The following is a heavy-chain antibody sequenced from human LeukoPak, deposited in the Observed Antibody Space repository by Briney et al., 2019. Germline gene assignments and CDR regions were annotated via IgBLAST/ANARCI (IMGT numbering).Heavy chain of an antibody. CDR1: GFTFSSYS. J-gene: IGHJ4*02. Sequence: GGSLRLSCAASGFTFSSYSMNWVRQAPGKGLEWVSYISSSSSTIYYADSVKGRFTISRDNAKNSLYLQMNGLRAEDTAVYYCARDPGEWGQGTLVTVSS. V-gene: IGHV3-48*01. CDR2: ISSSSSTI. CDR3: ARDPGE.